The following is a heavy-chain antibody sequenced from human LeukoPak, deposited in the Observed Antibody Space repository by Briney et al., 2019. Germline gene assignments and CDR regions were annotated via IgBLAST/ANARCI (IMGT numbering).Heavy chain of an antibody. V-gene: IGHV3-13*01. Sequence: GGSLRLSCAASGFTFSNYDMHWVRQATGKGLEWVSAIGTAGDTYYPGSVKGRFTISRENAKNSLYLQMNSLRAGDTAVYYCARGPATVTASYYYYGMDVWGQGTRVTVSS. D-gene: IGHD4-17*01. CDR3: ARGPATVTASYYYYGMDV. CDR1: GFTFSNYD. J-gene: IGHJ6*02. CDR2: IGTAGDT.